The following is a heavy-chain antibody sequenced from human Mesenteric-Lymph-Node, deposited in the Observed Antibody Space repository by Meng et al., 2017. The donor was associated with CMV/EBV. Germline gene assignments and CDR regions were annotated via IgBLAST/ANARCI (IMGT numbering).Heavy chain of an antibody. CDR2: INPSGGST. J-gene: IGHJ6*02. V-gene: IGHV1-46*01. CDR3: AKSGYDSYGLHYYGMDA. CDR1: GYTFTSYY. Sequence: ASVKVSCKASGYTFTSYYIHWVRRAPGQGLEWMGIINPSGGSTNYAQKFQGRVTMTSDTSTSTVYMELRSLESEDTAVYYCAKSGYDSYGLHYYGMDAWGQGTTVTVSS. D-gene: IGHD5-12*01.